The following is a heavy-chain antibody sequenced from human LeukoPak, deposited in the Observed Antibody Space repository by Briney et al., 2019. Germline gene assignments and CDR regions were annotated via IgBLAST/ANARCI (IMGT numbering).Heavy chain of an antibody. CDR3: AKAASSSWPSYYYGMDV. Sequence: GGSLRLSCAASGFIFSSYSMSWVRQAPGKGLEWVSVITGSGGNTYYADSVKGRFTISKDNSKNTVYLQMSSPRVDDTAVYYCAKAASSSWPSYYYGMDVWGQRTTVTVSS. D-gene: IGHD6-13*01. CDR2: ITGSGGNT. V-gene: IGHV3-23*01. CDR1: GFIFSSYS. J-gene: IGHJ6*02.